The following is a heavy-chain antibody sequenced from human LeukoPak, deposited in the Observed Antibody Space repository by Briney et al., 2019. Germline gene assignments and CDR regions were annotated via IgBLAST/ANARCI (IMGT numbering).Heavy chain of an antibody. Sequence: GGSLRLSCAASGFTFSHYGMHWVRQTPGAGLEWVAVIWSDGSDKYSAKSVKGRFTISRDNSKNSLFLQMNSLRAEGTAVYYCAKDAQRGFDYSNSLQNWGQGILVTVSS. CDR2: IWSDGSDK. CDR3: AKDAQRGFDYSNSLQN. CDR1: GFTFSHYG. J-gene: IGHJ1*01. V-gene: IGHV3-33*06. D-gene: IGHD4-11*01.